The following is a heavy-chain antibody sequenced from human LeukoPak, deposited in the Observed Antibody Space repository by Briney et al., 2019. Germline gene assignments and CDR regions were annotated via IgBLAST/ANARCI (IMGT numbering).Heavy chain of an antibody. Sequence: GGPLSLSCAASGFTFSSYEMNWVRQAPGKGQEWVSYISSSGSTIYYADSVKGRFTISRDNAKNSLYLQMNSLRAEDTAVYYCARDPVCDHWGQGTLVTVSS. V-gene: IGHV3-48*03. CDR2: ISSSGSTI. CDR3: ARDPVCDH. CDR1: GFTFSSYE. J-gene: IGHJ4*02.